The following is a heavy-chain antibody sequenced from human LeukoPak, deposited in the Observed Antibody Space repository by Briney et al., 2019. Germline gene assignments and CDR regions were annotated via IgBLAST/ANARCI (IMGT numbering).Heavy chain of an antibody. V-gene: IGHV3-23*01. Sequence: GGSLRLSCAASGFTFSSYAMSWVRQAPGKGLEWVSTISGSDGSTYYADSLKGRFTISRDNSKNTLYLQMNSLTAEDTAVYYCAKFFGYSGYEPLDYWGQGTLVTVSS. J-gene: IGHJ4*02. CDR1: GFTFSSYA. CDR3: AKFFGYSGYEPLDY. D-gene: IGHD5-12*01. CDR2: ISGSDGST.